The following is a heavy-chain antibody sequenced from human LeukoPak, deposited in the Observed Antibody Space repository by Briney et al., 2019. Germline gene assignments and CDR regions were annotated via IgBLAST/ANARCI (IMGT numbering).Heavy chain of an antibody. D-gene: IGHD3-3*01. J-gene: IGHJ3*01. CDR3: TRLAYYDFWSGSPDAFDV. CDR2: IRSKANSYAT. V-gene: IGHV3-73*01. CDR1: GFTFSGSA. Sequence: PGGSLRLSCAASGFTFSGSAMHWVRQASGKGLEWVGRIRSKANSYATAYAASVKGRFTISRDDSKNTAYLQMNSLKTEDTAVYYCTRLAYYDFWSGSPDAFDVWGQGTMVTVSS.